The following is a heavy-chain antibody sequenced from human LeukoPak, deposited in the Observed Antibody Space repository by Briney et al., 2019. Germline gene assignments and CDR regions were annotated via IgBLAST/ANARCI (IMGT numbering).Heavy chain of an antibody. V-gene: IGHV3-23*01. CDR2: INYSGSST. D-gene: IGHD6-13*01. Sequence: VSTINYSGSSTYYADSVKGRFTISRDNSKNTLYLQMNNLRAEDTAIYYCANRGSSWYYFDNWGQGTLVTVSS. J-gene: IGHJ4*02. CDR3: ANRGSSWYYFDN.